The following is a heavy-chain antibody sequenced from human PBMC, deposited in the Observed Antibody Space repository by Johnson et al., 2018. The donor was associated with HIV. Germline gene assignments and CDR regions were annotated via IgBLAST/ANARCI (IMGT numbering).Heavy chain of an antibody. D-gene: IGHD3-22*01. J-gene: IGHJ3*02. V-gene: IGHV3-20*04. CDR3: AREKKGTMIVVVITTGGAFDI. CDR2: INCSRASI. Sequence: MQLVASGGGVVRPGGSLRLSCAASGFTFDDYGISWVRHAPGKGLEWVSGINCSRASIGYADSANSPFPIPSYTAKYALYLQMNSLSAEDTAVYYCAREKKGTMIVVVITTGGAFDIWGQGTMVTVSS. CDR1: GFTFDDYG.